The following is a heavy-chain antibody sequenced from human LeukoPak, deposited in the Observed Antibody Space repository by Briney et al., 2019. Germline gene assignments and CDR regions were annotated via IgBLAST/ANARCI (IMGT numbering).Heavy chain of an antibody. Sequence: ASAKVSSKASGYTSTSYGISRVRQAPEQGLECMGWISAYNGNTNYAQKLQGRVTMTTDTSTSTAYMELRSLRSDDTAVYYCARVYCSGGSCYSSFGGYFDDGSQGTLVTVS. CDR1: GYTSTSYG. V-gene: IGHV1-18*01. CDR3: ARVYCSGGSCYSSFGGYFDD. D-gene: IGHD2-15*01. J-gene: IGHJ4*02. CDR2: ISAYNGNT.